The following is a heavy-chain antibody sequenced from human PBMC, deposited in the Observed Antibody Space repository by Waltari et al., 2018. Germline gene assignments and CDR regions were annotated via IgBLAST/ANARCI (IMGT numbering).Heavy chain of an antibody. D-gene: IGHD3-3*01. CDR2: INHSGST. V-gene: IGHV4-34*01. CDR3: ARGRYDLWSGPYFDY. Sequence: QVQLQQWGAGLLKPSETLSLTCAVYGGSFSGYYLSWYRQLSGKGLEWNGEINHSGSTNYNPSLKIRVTISVDTSKNQFSLKLSSVTAADTAVYYCARGRYDLWSGPYFDYWGQGTLVTVSS. J-gene: IGHJ4*02. CDR1: GGSFSGYY.